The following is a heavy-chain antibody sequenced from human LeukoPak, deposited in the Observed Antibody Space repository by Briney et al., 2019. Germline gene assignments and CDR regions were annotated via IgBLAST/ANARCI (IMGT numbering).Heavy chain of an antibody. D-gene: IGHD5-18*01. CDR1: GYTFTSYG. CDR2: IIPIFGTA. J-gene: IGHJ4*02. Sequence: SVKVSCKASGYTFTSYGISWVRQAPGQGLEWMGGIIPIFGTANYAQKFQGRVTITADESTSTAYMELSSLRSEDTAVYYCARAGDTAMADDYWGQGTLVTVSS. CDR3: ARAGDTAMADDY. V-gene: IGHV1-69*13.